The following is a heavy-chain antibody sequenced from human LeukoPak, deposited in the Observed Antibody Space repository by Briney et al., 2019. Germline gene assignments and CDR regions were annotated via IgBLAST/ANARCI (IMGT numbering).Heavy chain of an antibody. CDR3: ARPRVSYDSGSYSYYFDN. Sequence: GGSLRLSCAASGFTFSSYEMNWVRQAPGKGLEWVSYISSSGSTIYYADSVKGRFTISRDNAKNSLYLQMNSLRAEDTAVYYCARPRVSYDSGSYSYYFDNWGQGTLVTVSS. CDR1: GFTFSSYE. D-gene: IGHD3-10*01. V-gene: IGHV3-48*03. J-gene: IGHJ4*02. CDR2: ISSSGSTI.